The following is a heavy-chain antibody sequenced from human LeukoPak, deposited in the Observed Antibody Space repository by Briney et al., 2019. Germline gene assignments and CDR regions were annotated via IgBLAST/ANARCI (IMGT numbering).Heavy chain of an antibody. V-gene: IGHV4-61*02. CDR3: ARVPDPRGYCSSTSCYYYYYMDV. Sequence: SQTLSLTCTVSGGSISSGSYYWSWIRQPAGTGLEWIGRIYTSGSTNYNPSLKSRVTISVDTSKNQFSLKLSSVTAADTAVYYCARVPDPRGYCSSTSCYYYYYMDVWGKGTTVTVSS. CDR2: IYTSGST. CDR1: GGSISSGSYY. J-gene: IGHJ6*03. D-gene: IGHD2-2*01.